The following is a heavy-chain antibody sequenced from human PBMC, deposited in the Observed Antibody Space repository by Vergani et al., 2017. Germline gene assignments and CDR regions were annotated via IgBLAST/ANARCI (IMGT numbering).Heavy chain of an antibody. D-gene: IGHD2-2*01. Sequence: QVQLVQSGAEVKKPGSSVKVSCKASGGTFSSYAISWVRQAPGQGLEWMGRIIPILGIANYAQKFQGRVTMTRDTSISTAYMELSRLRSDDTAVYYCAREAIVVVPAAILGMDVWGQGTTVTVSS. CDR3: AREAIVVVPAAILGMDV. V-gene: IGHV1-69*04. CDR2: IIPILGIA. CDR1: GGTFSSYA. J-gene: IGHJ6*02.